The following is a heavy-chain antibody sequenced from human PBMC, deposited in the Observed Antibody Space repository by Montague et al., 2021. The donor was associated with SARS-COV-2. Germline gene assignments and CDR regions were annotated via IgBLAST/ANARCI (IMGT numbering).Heavy chain of an antibody. J-gene: IGHJ5*02. CDR3: ARAVSVRRAVGWFDP. Sequence: SETLSLTCSVSAGSISGHYLSWIRQSPGKGLEWISFIYYSGGALXNPSLQIRGPMSVDTSNNKFSLNLTSVTPADTAVDDCARAVSVRRAVGWFDPWGQGALVTVSS. V-gene: IGHV4-59*11. D-gene: IGHD3-10*01. CDR1: AGSISGHY. CDR2: IYYSGGA.